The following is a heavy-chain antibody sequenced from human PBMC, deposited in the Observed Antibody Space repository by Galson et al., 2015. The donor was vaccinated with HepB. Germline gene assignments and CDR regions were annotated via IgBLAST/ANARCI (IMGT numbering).Heavy chain of an antibody. J-gene: IGHJ3*02. D-gene: IGHD3-22*01. CDR3: ARDFYYDSSVGGAFDI. CDR1: GFTFSSYG. V-gene: IGHV3-33*01. CDR2: IWYDGSNK. Sequence: SLRLSCAASGFTFSSYGMHWVRQAPGKGLEWVAVIWYDGSNKYYADSVKGRFTISRDNAKNSLYLQMNSLRAEDTAVYYCARDFYYDSSVGGAFDIWGQGTMVTVSS.